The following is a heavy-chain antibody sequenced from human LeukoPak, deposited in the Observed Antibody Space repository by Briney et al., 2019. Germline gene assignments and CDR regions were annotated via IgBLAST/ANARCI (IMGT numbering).Heavy chain of an antibody. CDR1: GFTFDDYA. D-gene: IGHD1-1*01. V-gene: IGHV3-9*01. J-gene: IGHJ5*02. CDR3: AKDSFPGANDRDVDGYNWFDP. CDR2: ISWNSGSI. Sequence: GGSLRLSCAASGFTFDDYAMHWVRQAPGKGLEWVSGISWNSGSIGYADSVKGRFTISRDNAKNSLYLQMNSLRAEDTALYYCAKDSFPGANDRDVDGYNWFDPWGQGTLVTVSS.